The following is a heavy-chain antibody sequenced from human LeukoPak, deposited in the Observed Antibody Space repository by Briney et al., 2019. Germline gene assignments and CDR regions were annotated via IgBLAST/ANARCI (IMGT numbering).Heavy chain of an antibody. J-gene: IGHJ3*02. CDR3: AKMWDIVVVPARAIDI. V-gene: IGHV3-30*02. D-gene: IGHD2-2*01. CDR2: IRYDGSNK. Sequence: PGGSLRLSCAASGFTFSSYGMHWVRQAPGKGLEWVAFIRYDGSNKYYADSVKGRFTISRDNSKNTLYLQMNSLRAEDTAVYYCAKMWDIVVVPARAIDIWGQGTMVTVSS. CDR1: GFTFSSYG.